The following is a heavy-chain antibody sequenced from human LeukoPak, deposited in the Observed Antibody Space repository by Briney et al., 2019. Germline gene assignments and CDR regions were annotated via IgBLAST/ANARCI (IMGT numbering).Heavy chain of an antibody. CDR1: GYTFTSFD. D-gene: IGHD4-17*01. J-gene: IGHJ5*02. V-gene: IGHV1-8*01. CDR3: AADTVTSHLKGDRPNWFDP. Sequence: AASVKVSCKASGYTFTSFDINWVRQATGQGLEWMGWVNPNSGNTGYAQKFQGRVTMTRNTSISTTYVELNSLTSEDTAVYYCAADTVTSHLKGDRPNWFDPWGQGTLVTVSS. CDR2: VNPNSGNT.